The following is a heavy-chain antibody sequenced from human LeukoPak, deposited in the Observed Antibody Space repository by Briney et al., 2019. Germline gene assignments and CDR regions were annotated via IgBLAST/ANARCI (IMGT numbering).Heavy chain of an antibody. Sequence: PGGSLRLSCAASGFTFSSYGMHWVRQAPGKGLEWVAFIRYDGSNKYYADSVKGRFTISRDNSKNTLYLQMNSLRAEDTAVYYCAKDPAWGYSSGISDYWGQGTLVTVSS. D-gene: IGHD6-19*01. CDR3: AKDPAWGYSSGISDY. V-gene: IGHV3-30*02. CDR2: IRYDGSNK. J-gene: IGHJ4*02. CDR1: GFTFSSYG.